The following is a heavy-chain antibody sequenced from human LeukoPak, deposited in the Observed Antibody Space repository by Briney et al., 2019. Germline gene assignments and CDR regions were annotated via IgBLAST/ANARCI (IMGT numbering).Heavy chain of an antibody. CDR1: GFTFTSSA. CDR2: IVVGSGNT. V-gene: IGHV1-58*02. D-gene: IGHD3-10*02. Sequence: SVKVSCKASGFTFTSSAMQWVRQARGQRLEWIGWIVVGSGNTNYAQKFQERVTITRDMSTSTAYMELSSLRSEDTAVYYCARVTMSKGGCDYWGQGTLVTVSS. CDR3: ARVTMSKGGCDY. J-gene: IGHJ4*02.